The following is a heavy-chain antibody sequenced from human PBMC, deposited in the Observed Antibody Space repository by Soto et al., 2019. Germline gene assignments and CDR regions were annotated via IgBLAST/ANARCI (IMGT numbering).Heavy chain of an antibody. CDR2: IIPIFGTA. J-gene: IGHJ6*02. CDR3: ARDANCISTSCYHYYGMDV. V-gene: IGHV1-69*13. CDR1: GGTFSSYA. D-gene: IGHD2-2*01. Sequence: SVKVSCKASGGTFSSYAISWVRQAPGQGLEWMGGIIPIFGTANYAQKFQGRVTITADESTSTAYMELSSLRSEDTAVYYCARDANCISTSCYHYYGMDVWGQGTTVTVSS.